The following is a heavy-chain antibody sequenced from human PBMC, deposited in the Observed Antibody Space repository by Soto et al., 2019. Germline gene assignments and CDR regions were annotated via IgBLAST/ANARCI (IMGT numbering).Heavy chain of an antibody. Sequence: EVQLFESGGGLVEPGGSLRLSCAASGFTFRSYAMTWVRQPPGKGLEWVSYTGGGGVSTYYADSVKGRFTSSRDDSKNTLYLQMNSLRAEDTALYYCAKIVGGGSHHDAFDIWGQGTMVTVSS. CDR3: AKIVGGGSHHDAFDI. CDR1: GFTFRSYA. V-gene: IGHV3-23*01. D-gene: IGHD2-15*01. J-gene: IGHJ3*02. CDR2: TGGGGVST.